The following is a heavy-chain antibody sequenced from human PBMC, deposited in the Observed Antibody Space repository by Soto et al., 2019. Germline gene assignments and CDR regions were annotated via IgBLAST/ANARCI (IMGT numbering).Heavy chain of an antibody. CDR2: INLRGGTT. CDR3: ARGPDESDVPRWDH. Sequence: QVQLVQSGPEVRKPGASVRLSCATSGYNFNQYYIHWVRQAPGQGLEWMGIINLRGGTTEYAHKFRGRVTVTADTSTRTAYMELSSLRSEDTAVYFCARGPDESDVPRWDHGGQGTLITVSS. D-gene: IGHD1-26*01. V-gene: IGHV1-46*02. CDR1: GYNFNQYY. J-gene: IGHJ4*02.